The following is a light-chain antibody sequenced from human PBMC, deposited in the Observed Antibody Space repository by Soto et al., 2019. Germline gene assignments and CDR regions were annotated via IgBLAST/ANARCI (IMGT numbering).Light chain of an antibody. J-gene: IGLJ2*01. CDR1: TSDVGGFDY. V-gene: IGLV2-14*01. CDR2: EVT. Sequence: QSALTQPASVSGSPGQSITISCTGSTSDVGGFDYVAWYQQHPGKAPKVMIYEVTNRPSGVSPRFSGSKSGNTASLTISGLQDEDDADYYCSSYTSTSTVVFGGGTQLTVL. CDR3: SSYTSTSTVV.